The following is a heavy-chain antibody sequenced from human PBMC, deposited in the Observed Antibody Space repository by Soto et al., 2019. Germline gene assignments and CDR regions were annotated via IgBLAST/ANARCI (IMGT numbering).Heavy chain of an antibody. CDR1: GGSISSGDYY. CDR3: ARGLLEYCGGDCYAYFDY. CDR2: IYYSGST. Sequence: QVQLQESGPGLVKPSQTLSLTCTVSGGSISSGDYYWSWIRQPPGKGLEWIGYIYYSGSTYYNPYLKSRVTISVDTSKNQFSLKLSSVTAADTAVYYCARGLLEYCGGDCYAYFDYWGQGTLVTVSS. D-gene: IGHD2-21*02. V-gene: IGHV4-30-4*01. J-gene: IGHJ4*02.